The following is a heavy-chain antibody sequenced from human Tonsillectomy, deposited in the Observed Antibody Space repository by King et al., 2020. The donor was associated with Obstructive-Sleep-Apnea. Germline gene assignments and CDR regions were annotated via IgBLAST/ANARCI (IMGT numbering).Heavy chain of an antibody. CDR1: GFNFSTYS. CDR2: ISSSSSYI. Sequence: VQLVESGGGLVKPGGSLRLSCAASGFNFSTYSMNWVRQAPGKGLEWVSSISSSSSYIYYADSVKGRFTISRDNAKNSLYLQMNSLRAEDTAVYFCAGGDYDILTGDYNVEPYYYYFGMDVWGQGTTVTVSS. D-gene: IGHD3-9*01. J-gene: IGHJ6*02. CDR3: AGGDYDILTGDYNVEPYYYYFGMDV. V-gene: IGHV3-21*01.